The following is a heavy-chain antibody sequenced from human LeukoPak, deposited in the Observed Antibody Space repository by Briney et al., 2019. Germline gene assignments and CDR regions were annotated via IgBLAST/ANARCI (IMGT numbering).Heavy chain of an antibody. V-gene: IGHV1-24*01. J-gene: IGHJ4*02. CDR3: ATFLGGVIVIFDY. CDR1: GYTLTELS. D-gene: IGHD3-16*02. Sequence: ASVKVSCKVSGYTLTELSMHWVRQAPGKGIEWLGGFDPEDGETIYAQKFQGRVTMTEDTSTDTAYMELSCLRSEDTAVYYCATFLGGVIVIFDYWGQGTLVTVSS. CDR2: FDPEDGET.